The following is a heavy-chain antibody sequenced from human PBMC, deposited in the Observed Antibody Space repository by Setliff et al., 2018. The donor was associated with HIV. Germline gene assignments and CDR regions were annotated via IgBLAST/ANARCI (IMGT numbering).Heavy chain of an antibody. CDR2: IFPGDSDT. CDR3: AGCSLHYYYYYYMDV. D-gene: IGHD2-21*02. J-gene: IGHJ6*03. Sequence: GESLKISCKGSGYSFTDYWIGWVRQMPGKGLEWMGIIFPGDSDTRYSPSFQGQVTISADKSISTAYLQWSSLKASDTAMYYCAGCSLHYYYYYYMDVWGKGTTVTVSS. V-gene: IGHV5-51*01. CDR1: GYSFTDYW.